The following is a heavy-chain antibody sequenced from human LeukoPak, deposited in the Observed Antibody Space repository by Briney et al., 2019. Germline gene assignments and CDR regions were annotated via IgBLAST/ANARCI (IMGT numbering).Heavy chain of an antibody. CDR2: ISGSGGST. Sequence: GGSLRLSCAASGSTFSSYAMSWVRQAPGKGLEWVAAISGSGGSTYYADSVKGRFTISRDNSKNTLYLQMNSLRAEDTAVYYCAKDGGFGELKNWFDPWGQGTLVTVSS. D-gene: IGHD3-10*01. CDR3: AKDGGFGELKNWFDP. V-gene: IGHV3-23*01. CDR1: GSTFSSYA. J-gene: IGHJ5*02.